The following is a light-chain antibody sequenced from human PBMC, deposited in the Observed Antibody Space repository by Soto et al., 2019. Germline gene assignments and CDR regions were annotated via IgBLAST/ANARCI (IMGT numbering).Light chain of an antibody. Sequence: ERVMTQSPATLSVSPGERATLSCRASQSVGGDLAWYQQKPGQAPRLLIYGASSRATGIPDRFSGSGSGTDFTLTISRLEPEDFAVYYCQQYGSSPLTFGGGTKVDIK. V-gene: IGKV3-20*01. CDR3: QQYGSSPLT. J-gene: IGKJ4*01. CDR2: GAS. CDR1: QSVGGD.